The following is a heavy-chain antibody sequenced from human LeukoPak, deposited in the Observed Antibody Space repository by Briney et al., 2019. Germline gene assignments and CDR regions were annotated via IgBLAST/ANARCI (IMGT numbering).Heavy chain of an antibody. CDR1: GGSFSDYY. CDR3: ASGLVGYCSSTSCQNWFDP. CDR2: INHSGST. J-gene: IGHJ5*02. V-gene: IGHV4-34*01. D-gene: IGHD2-2*01. Sequence: PSETLSLTCAVYGGSFSDYYWSWIRQPPGKGLEWIGEINHSGSTNYNPSLKSRVTISVDTSKNQFSLKLSSVTAADTAVYYCASGLVGYCSSTSCQNWFDPRGQGTLVTVSS.